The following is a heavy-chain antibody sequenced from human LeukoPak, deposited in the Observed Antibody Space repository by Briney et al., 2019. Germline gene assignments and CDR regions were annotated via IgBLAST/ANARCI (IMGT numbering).Heavy chain of an antibody. CDR1: GFTFSAFG. J-gene: IGHJ5*02. Sequence: PGGSLRLSCAASGFTFSAFGMHWVRQAPGKGLEWVTFILYDGSDKYYADSVKGRFTISRDNAKNTLNLQMNSLRAEDTAVYYCARDLGQYYDTSDNWFDPWGQGTLVTVSS. CDR2: ILYDGSDK. D-gene: IGHD3-22*01. CDR3: ARDLGQYYDTSDNWFDP. V-gene: IGHV3-30*02.